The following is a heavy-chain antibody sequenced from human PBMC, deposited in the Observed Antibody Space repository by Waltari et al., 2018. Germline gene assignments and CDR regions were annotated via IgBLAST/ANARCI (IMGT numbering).Heavy chain of an antibody. D-gene: IGHD6-13*01. CDR3: AMLTLSSPDHWAPGRTDSFDI. J-gene: IGHJ3*02. V-gene: IGHV3-30-3*01. CDR1: GFTFSSYA. CDR2: ISYDGSNK. Sequence: QVQLVESGGGVVQPGRSLRLSCAASGFTFSSYAMHWVRQAPGKGLEGVAVISYDGSNKYYADPVKGRFTISRDNSKNTLYLQMNSLRAEDTAVYYCAMLTLSSPDHWAPGRTDSFDIWGQGTMVTVSS.